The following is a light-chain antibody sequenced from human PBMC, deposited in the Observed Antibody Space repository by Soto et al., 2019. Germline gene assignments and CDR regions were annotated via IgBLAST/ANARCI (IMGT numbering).Light chain of an antibody. CDR1: SSDVGGYDY. CDR2: DVT. V-gene: IGLV2-14*03. Sequence: SALAQPASVSGSPGQSITISCTGTSSDVGGYDYVSWYQQHPGKAPKLLIYDVTNRPSGVSNRFSGSKSGNTASLTISGLLAEDEADYYCSSYTSGSIDVVFGGGTKLTVL. CDR3: SSYTSGSIDVV. J-gene: IGLJ2*01.